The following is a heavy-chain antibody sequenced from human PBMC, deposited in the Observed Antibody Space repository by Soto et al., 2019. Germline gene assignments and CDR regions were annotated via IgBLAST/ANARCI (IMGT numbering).Heavy chain of an antibody. CDR2: ISYDGSNK. D-gene: IGHD3-3*01. V-gene: IGHV3-30*18. Sequence: QVQLVESGGGVVQPGRSLRLSCAASGFTFSSYGMHWVRQAPGKGLEWVAVISYDGSNKYYADSVKGRFTISRDNSKNTLYLQMNSLRAEDTAVYYCAKVYRSGELRFLELGAFDIWGQGTMVTVSS. CDR1: GFTFSSYG. J-gene: IGHJ3*02. CDR3: AKVYRSGELRFLELGAFDI.